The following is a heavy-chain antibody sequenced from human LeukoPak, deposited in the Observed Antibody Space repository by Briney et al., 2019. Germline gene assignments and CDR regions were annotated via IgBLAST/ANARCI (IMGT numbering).Heavy chain of an antibody. CDR1: GYTFTSYY. V-gene: IGHV1-46*01. CDR3: ASNIAVAGPGFDY. J-gene: IGHJ4*02. D-gene: IGHD6-19*01. Sequence: ASVKVSCKASGYTFTSYYMHWVRQAPGQGLEWMGIINPSDGSTSYAQKFQGRVTMTRDMSTSTVYMELSSLRSEDTAVYYCASNIAVAGPGFDYWGQGTLVTVSS. CDR2: INPSDGST.